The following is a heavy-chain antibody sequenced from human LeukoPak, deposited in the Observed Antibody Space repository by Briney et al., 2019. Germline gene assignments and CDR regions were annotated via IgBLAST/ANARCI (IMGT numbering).Heavy chain of an antibody. CDR1: AITLSDSW. D-gene: IGHD5/OR15-5a*01. CDR2: IKQDGSET. CDR3: ARHLAGDSLYRHFDY. V-gene: IGHV3-7*04. Sequence: GGSLRLSCTASAITLSDSWMSWVRQAPGKGLEWVAKIKQDGSETNYVDSVKGRVTISRDNAKNSVFLQMSSLRGDDTAIYYCARHLAGDSLYRHFDYWGQGTLVTVSS. J-gene: IGHJ4*02.